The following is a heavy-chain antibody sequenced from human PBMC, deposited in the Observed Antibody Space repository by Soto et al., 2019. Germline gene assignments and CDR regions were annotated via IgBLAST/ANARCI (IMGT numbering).Heavy chain of an antibody. CDR2: INPNSGGT. V-gene: IGHV1-2*02. J-gene: IGHJ6*02. CDR1: GYTFTGYY. D-gene: IGHD3-10*01. CDR3: ARGTMLRGPGYYYAMDV. Sequence: GASVKVSCKASGYTFTGYYMHWVRQAPGQGLEWMGWINPNSGGTNYAQKFQGRVTMTRDTSISTAYMELSRLRSDDTAVYYCARGTMLRGPGYYYAMDVWGQGTTVTVSS.